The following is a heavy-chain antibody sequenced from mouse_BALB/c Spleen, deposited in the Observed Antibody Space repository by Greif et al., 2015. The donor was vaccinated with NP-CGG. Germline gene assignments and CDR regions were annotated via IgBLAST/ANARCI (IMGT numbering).Heavy chain of an antibody. D-gene: IGHD1-1*01. CDR1: GFAFSSYD. Sequence: EVQGVESGGGLVKPGGSLKLSCAASGFAFSSYDMSWVRQTPEKRLEWAAYISSGGGSTYYLDTVKGRFTISRDNAKNTLYLQMSSLKSEDTAMYYCARHYYGSSYSYWGQGTTLTVSS. CDR2: ISSGGGST. V-gene: IGHV5-12-1*01. CDR3: ARHYYGSSYSY. J-gene: IGHJ2*01.